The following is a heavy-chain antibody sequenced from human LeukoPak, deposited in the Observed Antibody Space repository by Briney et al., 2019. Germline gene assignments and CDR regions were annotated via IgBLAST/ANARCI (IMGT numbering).Heavy chain of an antibody. CDR1: GSLFSNYW. J-gene: IGHJ4*02. CDR2: INTDGGIT. V-gene: IGHV3-74*01. Sequence: HPGESMRLSCPVAGSLFSNYWMHWVSHVQGKGLMWVSRINTDGGITTYANFVKGRFTISRDNSNNTLYLQMNSLRAEDTAVFYCAKDRKRFSVIGVPGDHWGQGTLVTVSS. CDR3: AKDRKRFSVIGVPGDH. D-gene: IGHD3-10*01.